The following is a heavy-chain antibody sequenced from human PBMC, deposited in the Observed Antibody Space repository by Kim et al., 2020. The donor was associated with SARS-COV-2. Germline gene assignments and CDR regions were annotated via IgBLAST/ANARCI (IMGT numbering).Heavy chain of an antibody. Sequence: GESLKISCKGSGYSFTNSWNGWVRQMPGKGLEWMWIIYPGDSDTRYSPSFQGQVTISADKSISTAYLQWNSLKASDTAKYYFARQKFIRSPAFDIWGQGT. CDR3: ARQKFIRSPAFDI. CDR2: IYPGDSDT. V-gene: IGHV5-51*01. CDR1: GYSFTNSW. D-gene: IGHD3-16*02. J-gene: IGHJ3*02.